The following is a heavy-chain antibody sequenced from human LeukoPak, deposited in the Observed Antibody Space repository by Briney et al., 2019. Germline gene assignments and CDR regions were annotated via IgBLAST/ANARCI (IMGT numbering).Heavy chain of an antibody. CDR1: GFTFSSYG. V-gene: IGHV3-30*18. CDR3: AKESAWLRTAHYYGMDV. Sequence: GGSLRLACAASGFTFSSYGMHWVRQAPGKGLEWVAVISYDGSNKYYADSVKGRFTISRDNSKNTLYLQMNSLRAEDTAVYYCAKESAWLRTAHYYGMDVWGQGTTVTVSS. J-gene: IGHJ6*02. D-gene: IGHD5-12*01. CDR2: ISYDGSNK.